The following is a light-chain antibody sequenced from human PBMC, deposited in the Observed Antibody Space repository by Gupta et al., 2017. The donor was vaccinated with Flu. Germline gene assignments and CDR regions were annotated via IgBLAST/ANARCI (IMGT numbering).Light chain of an antibody. V-gene: IGKV4-1*01. CDR2: WAS. Sequence: DIVMTQSPDSLAVSLGERATINCKSSQSIFYSSNNKNYLSWYQQKPGQPPKLLIYWASSRESGVPDRFSGSGSGAEFTLTISSLQAEDVAVYYCQQYYATPITFGQGTRLEIK. CDR1: QSIFYSSNNKNY. CDR3: QQYYATPIT. J-gene: IGKJ5*01.